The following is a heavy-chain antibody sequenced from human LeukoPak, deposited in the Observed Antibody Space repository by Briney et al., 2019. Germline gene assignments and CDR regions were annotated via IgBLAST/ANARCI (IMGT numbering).Heavy chain of an antibody. CDR2: ISSSRTI. J-gene: IGHJ6*02. V-gene: IGHV3-48*02. CDR1: GFTFSTYS. CDR3: ARVSRNGMDV. Sequence: GGALRLSCAASGFTFSTYSMNWVRQAPGKGREWVSYISSSRTINYADSVKGRCTISRDNAKNSLYLQMNSLRDEDTAVYYCARVSRNGMDVWGQGTTVTVSS.